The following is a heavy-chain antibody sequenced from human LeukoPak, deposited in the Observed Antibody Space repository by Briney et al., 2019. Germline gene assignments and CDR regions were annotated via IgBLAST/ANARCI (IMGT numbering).Heavy chain of an antibody. D-gene: IGHD6-6*01. CDR3: AKDRQLVPLYYFDY. J-gene: IGHJ4*02. CDR1: GFTFGDYA. V-gene: IGHV3-9*01. CDR2: ISWNSGSI. Sequence: HTGRSLRLSCAASGFTFGDYAMHWVRQAPGKGLEWVSGISWNSGSIGYADSVKGRFTISRDNAKNSLYLQMNSLRAEDTALYYCAKDRQLVPLYYFDYWGQGTLVTVSS.